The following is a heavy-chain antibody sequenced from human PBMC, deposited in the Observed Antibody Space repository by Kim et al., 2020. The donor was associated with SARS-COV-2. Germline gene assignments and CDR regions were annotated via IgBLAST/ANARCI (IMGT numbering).Heavy chain of an antibody. CDR2: IYYNGST. Sequence: SETLYLTCTVSSDSISSYYCSWIRQLPGKGLEWIAYIYYNGSTNYNPSLNSRVTISWDTSKNQYSLELTSVPEADTAAYYCARSEGRGSWHQFDYWGQGILVTVSS. CDR3: ARSEGRGSWHQFDY. J-gene: IGHJ4*02. D-gene: IGHD6-13*01. V-gene: IGHV4-59*01. CDR1: SDSISSYY.